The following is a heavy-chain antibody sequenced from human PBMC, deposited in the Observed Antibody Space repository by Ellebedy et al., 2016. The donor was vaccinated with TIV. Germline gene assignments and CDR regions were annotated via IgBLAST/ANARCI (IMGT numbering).Heavy chain of an antibody. CDR2: IYYSWST. Sequence: MPSETLSLTCTVSGGSISSYYWSWIRQPPGKGLEWIGYIYYSWSTNYNPSLKSRVTISVDTSKKQFSLNLTSVTAADTAVYYCARGIVVGGWFDPWGQGTLVTVSS. D-gene: IGHD2-15*01. J-gene: IGHJ5*02. V-gene: IGHV4-59*01. CDR3: ARGIVVGGWFDP. CDR1: GGSISSYY.